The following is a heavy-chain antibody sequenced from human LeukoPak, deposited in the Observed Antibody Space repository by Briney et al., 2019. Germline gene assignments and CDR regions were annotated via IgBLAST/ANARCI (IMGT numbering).Heavy chain of an antibody. J-gene: IGHJ4*02. V-gene: IGHV4-39*07. D-gene: IGHD4-17*01. CDR1: GGSISSSSYY. Sequence: SETLSLTCTVSGGSISSSSYYWGWIRQPPGKGLEWIGSIYYSGSTYYNPSLKSRATISVDTSKKQFSLNLTSVTAADTAVYYCARGEDGTGDYRPTYFDSWGQGTLVTVSS. CDR3: ARGEDGTGDYRPTYFDS. CDR2: IYYSGST.